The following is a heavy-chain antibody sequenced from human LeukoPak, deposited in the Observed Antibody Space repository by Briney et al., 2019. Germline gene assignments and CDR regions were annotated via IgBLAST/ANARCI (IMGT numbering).Heavy chain of an antibody. Sequence: GGSLRLSCAASGFTFSSYAMSWVRQAPGKGLEWVSAISGSGGSTYYADSVKGRFTISRDNSKNTLYLQMNSLRAEDTAVCYCAKDPATYSSSGVFDYWGQGTLVTVSS. D-gene: IGHD6-6*01. CDR1: GFTFSSYA. CDR3: AKDPATYSSSGVFDY. J-gene: IGHJ4*02. V-gene: IGHV3-23*01. CDR2: ISGSGGST.